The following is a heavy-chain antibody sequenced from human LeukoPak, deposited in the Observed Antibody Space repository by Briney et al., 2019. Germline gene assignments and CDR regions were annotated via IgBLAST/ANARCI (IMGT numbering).Heavy chain of an antibody. V-gene: IGHV1-8*01. CDR1: GYTFTSYD. CDR2: MNPNSGNT. CDR3: ARAPSSSSYQFDY. D-gene: IGHD3-16*02. J-gene: IGHJ4*02. Sequence: ASVKVSCKAPGYTFTSYDINWVRQATGQGLEWMGWMNPNSGNTGYAQKFQGRVTMTRNTSISTAYMELSSLRSEDTAVYYCARAPSSSSYQFDYWGQGTLVTVSS.